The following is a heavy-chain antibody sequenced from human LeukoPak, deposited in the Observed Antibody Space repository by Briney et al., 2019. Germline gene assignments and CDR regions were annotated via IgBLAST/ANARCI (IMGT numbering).Heavy chain of an antibody. CDR2: ISGSGGST. CDR1: GFTFSNYA. Sequence: GGSLRLSCAASGFTFSNYAMSWVRQAPGKGLEWVSAISGSGGSTYYADSVKGRFTISRDNSKNTLCLQMNSLRAEDTAIYYCATTFYGVRYYFDYWGQGTLVTVSS. D-gene: IGHD2/OR15-2a*01. J-gene: IGHJ4*02. V-gene: IGHV3-23*01. CDR3: ATTFYGVRYYFDY.